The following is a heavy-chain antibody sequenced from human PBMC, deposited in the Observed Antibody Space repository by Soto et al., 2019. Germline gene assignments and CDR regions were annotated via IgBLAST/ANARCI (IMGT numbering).Heavy chain of an antibody. V-gene: IGHV3-33*01. CDR2: IWYDGSNK. CDR3: VRDRALVATITTWFDP. Sequence: PWGSLRLACAASGFTFSSYGMHWVRQAPGKGLEWVSVIWYDGSNKYYADSVKGRFTISRDNSKNTLYLQMNSLRAEDTAVYYCVRDRALVATITTWFDPWGQGTLVTVSS. CDR1: GFTFSSYG. J-gene: IGHJ5*02. D-gene: IGHD5-12*01.